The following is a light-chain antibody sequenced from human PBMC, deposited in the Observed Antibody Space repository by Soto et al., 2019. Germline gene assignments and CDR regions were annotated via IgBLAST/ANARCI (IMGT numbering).Light chain of an antibody. CDR3: QQYNSYPYT. Sequence: DIQMTQSPSTLSASVGDRVTITCRARQSISSGLAWYQQKPGKAPKLLIYKASSLESGVPSRFCGSGSGTEFTLTISSLQPDEFATYYCQQYNSYPYTFGQGTKLDIK. V-gene: IGKV1-5*03. CDR2: KAS. CDR1: QSISSG. J-gene: IGKJ2*01.